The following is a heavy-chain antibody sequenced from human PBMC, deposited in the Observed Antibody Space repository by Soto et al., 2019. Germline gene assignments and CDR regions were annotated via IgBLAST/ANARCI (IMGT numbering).Heavy chain of an antibody. CDR3: ARGWSGVGGYDLGDY. D-gene: IGHD5-12*01. Sequence: EVQLVESGGGLVQPGGSLRLSCAASGFTFSSYDMHWVRQATGKGLEWVSDIGTAGDTYYPGSVKGRFTISRENPTNSLYLQMNSLRAGDTAVYYCARGWSGVGGYDLGDYWGQGTLVTVSS. V-gene: IGHV3-13*04. CDR1: GFTFSSYD. CDR2: IGTAGDT. J-gene: IGHJ4*02.